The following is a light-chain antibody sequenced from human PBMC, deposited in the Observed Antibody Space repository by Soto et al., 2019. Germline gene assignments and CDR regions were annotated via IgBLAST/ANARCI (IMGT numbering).Light chain of an antibody. CDR1: STDFVSYNR. Sequence: QSVLTQPPSVSGSPGQSVTISCTGTSTDFVSYNRVSWYQQPPGTAPKLTIYEVSKRPSGVPDRFSGSKSGNTASLTISGLQAADEADYYCLAWDDSLNGNLFGTGTKVTVL. CDR2: EVS. V-gene: IGLV2-18*01. J-gene: IGLJ1*01. CDR3: LAWDDSLNGNL.